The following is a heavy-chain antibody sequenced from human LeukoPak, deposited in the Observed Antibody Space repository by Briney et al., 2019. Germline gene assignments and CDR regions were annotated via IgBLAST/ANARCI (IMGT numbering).Heavy chain of an antibody. CDR3: VSSSGYSSSWGAFDI. CDR1: GYMFTAYY. J-gene: IGHJ3*02. D-gene: IGHD6-13*01. Sequence: ASVKVSFKASGYMFTAYYMHWVRQAPGQGLEWMAWISLNSGATNYSQRFQGRVTMTRDTSISTAYMEVTWLTSDDTAVYFCVSSSGYSSSWGAFDIWGQGTMVTASS. CDR2: ISLNSGAT. V-gene: IGHV1-2*02.